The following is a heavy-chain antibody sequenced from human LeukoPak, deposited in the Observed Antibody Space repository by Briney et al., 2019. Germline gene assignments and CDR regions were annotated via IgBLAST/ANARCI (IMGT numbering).Heavy chain of an antibody. CDR2: ILYDGSNE. J-gene: IGHJ4*02. D-gene: IGHD3-10*01. CDR3: ARVPYGSGTYTDS. CDR1: GFTFSNYA. V-gene: IGHV3-30-3*01. Sequence: GGSLRLSCAASGFTFSNYAMHWVRQAPGKGLERVALILYDGSNEHYADSVKGRFTISRDNSKNTLYLQMSSLRPEDTAVYHCARVPYGSGTYTDSWGQGTLVTVSS.